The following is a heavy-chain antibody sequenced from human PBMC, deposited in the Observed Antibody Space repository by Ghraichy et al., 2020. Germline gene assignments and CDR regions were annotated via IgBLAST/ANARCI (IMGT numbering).Heavy chain of an antibody. CDR1: GGSVSSGSYY. CDR3: ARLKYSSGYYRVDP. Sequence: SETLSLTCTVSGGSVSSGSYYWSWVRQPPGKGLEWIGHIYYSGTTNYNPSLKSRVTMSLDTSKNQFSLKVSSVIAADTAMYYCARLKYSSGYYRVDPWCRGTLVTVSS. D-gene: IGHD6-19*01. J-gene: IGHJ5*02. V-gene: IGHV4-61*01. CDR2: IYYSGTT.